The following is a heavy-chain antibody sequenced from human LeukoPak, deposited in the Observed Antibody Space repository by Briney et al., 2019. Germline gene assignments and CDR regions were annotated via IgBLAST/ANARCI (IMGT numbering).Heavy chain of an antibody. Sequence: ASVKVSCKASGYTFTGYYMHWVRQAPGQGLEWMGVINPSGGSTSYAQKFQGRVTMTRDMSTSTVYMELSSLRSEDTAVYYCARDTPPHYYDSSGLVDYYYYYMDVWGKGTTVTVSS. CDR1: GYTFTGYY. D-gene: IGHD3-22*01. V-gene: IGHV1-46*01. CDR3: ARDTPPHYYDSSGLVDYYYYYMDV. CDR2: INPSGGST. J-gene: IGHJ6*03.